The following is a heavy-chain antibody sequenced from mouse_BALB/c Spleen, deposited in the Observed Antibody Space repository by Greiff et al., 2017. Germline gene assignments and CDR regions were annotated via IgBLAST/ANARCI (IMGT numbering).Heavy chain of an antibody. V-gene: IGHV5-12-1*01. CDR3: ARRYGNYVYYAMDY. CDR1: GFAFSSYD. CDR2: ISSGGGST. D-gene: IGHD2-10*02. Sequence: EVHLVESGGGLVKPGGSLKLSCAASGFAFSSYDMSWVRQTPEKRLEWVAYISSGGGSTYYPDTVKGRFTISRDNAKNTLYLQMSSLKSEDTAMYYCARRYGNYVYYAMDYWGQGTSVTVSS. J-gene: IGHJ4*01.